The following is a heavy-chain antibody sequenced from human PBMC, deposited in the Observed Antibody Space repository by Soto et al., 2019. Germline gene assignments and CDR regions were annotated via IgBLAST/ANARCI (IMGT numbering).Heavy chain of an antibody. J-gene: IGHJ4*02. CDR1: GFTFSSYA. V-gene: IGHV3-30-3*01. CDR2: ISYDGSNK. CDR3: ARDRGMAAATEFDY. Sequence: GGSLRLSCAASGFTFSSYAMHWVRQAPGKGLEWVAVISYDGSNKYYADSVKGRYTISRDNSKNTLYLQMNSLRAEDTTVYYCARDRGMAAATEFDYWGQGTLVTVSS. D-gene: IGHD6-13*01.